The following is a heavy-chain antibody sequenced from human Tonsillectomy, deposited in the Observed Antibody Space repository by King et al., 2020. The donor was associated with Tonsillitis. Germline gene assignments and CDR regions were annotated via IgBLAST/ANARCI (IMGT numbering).Heavy chain of an antibody. CDR2: ISDDGSNK. V-gene: IGHV3-30*18. D-gene: IGHD3-16*01. CDR3: VKPPSAWGSYSYEDYFDY. J-gene: IGHJ4*02. CDR1: GFTFSSYG. Sequence: VQLVESGGGVVQPGRSLRLSCAASGFTFSSYGMHWVRQAPGKGLEWVAVISDDGSNKYYADSVKGRFTISRDNSKNTLYVQMNSLRAEDTAVYYCVKPPSAWGSYSYEDYFDYWGQGTLVTVSS.